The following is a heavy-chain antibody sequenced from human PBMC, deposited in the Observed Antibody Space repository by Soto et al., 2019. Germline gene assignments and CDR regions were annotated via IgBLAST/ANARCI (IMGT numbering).Heavy chain of an antibody. Sequence: QVQLVQSGAEVKKPGASVKVSCKASGYTFTGYYMHWVRQAPGQGLEWMGWINPNSGGTNYAQKFQGWVTMTRDTSISTAYMELSRLRSGDTAVYYCARDPGSLYSSSSMDYGMDVWGQGTTVTVSS. CDR1: GYTFTGYY. J-gene: IGHJ6*02. CDR3: ARDPGSLYSSSSMDYGMDV. CDR2: INPNSGGT. V-gene: IGHV1-2*04. D-gene: IGHD6-6*01.